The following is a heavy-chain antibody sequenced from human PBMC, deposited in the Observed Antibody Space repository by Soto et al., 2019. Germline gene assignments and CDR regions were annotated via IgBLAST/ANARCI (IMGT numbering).Heavy chain of an antibody. CDR3: ARDSSSSGWFDP. D-gene: IGHD6-6*01. V-gene: IGHV3-21*01. CDR1: GFTFSSYS. CDR2: ISSSSSYI. J-gene: IGHJ5*02. Sequence: EVQLVESGGGLVKLGGSLRLSCAASGFTFSSYSMNWVRQAPGKGLEWVSSISSSSSYIYYADSVKGRFTISRDNAKNSLYLQMNSLRAEDTAVYYCARDSSSSGWFDPWGQGTLVTVSS.